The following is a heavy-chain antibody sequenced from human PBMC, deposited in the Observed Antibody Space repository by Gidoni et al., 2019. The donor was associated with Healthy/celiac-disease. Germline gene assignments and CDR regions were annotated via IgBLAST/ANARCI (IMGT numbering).Heavy chain of an antibody. V-gene: IGHV1-69*06. CDR1: GGTFSSYA. CDR2: IIPIFGTA. D-gene: IGHD1-26*01. CDR3: ARGSGSYGYYYYYYGMDV. Sequence: QVQLVQSGAAVTKPWSSVKVSCKASGGTFSSYAISWVRQAPGQGLEWMGGIIPIFGTANDAQKFQGRVTITADKSTSTAYMELSSLRSEDTAVYYCARGSGSYGYYYYYYGMDVWGQGTTVTVSS. J-gene: IGHJ6*02.